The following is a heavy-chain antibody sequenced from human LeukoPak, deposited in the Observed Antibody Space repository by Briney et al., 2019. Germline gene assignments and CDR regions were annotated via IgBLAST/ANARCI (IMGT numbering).Heavy chain of an antibody. CDR3: ARHSSGWYGGNWFDP. J-gene: IGHJ5*02. D-gene: IGHD6-19*01. CDR1: GYTFTSYD. Sequence: ASVKVSCKASGYTFTSYDINWVRQATGQRLEWMGWMNPNSGNTGYAQKFQGRVTMTRNTSISTAYMELSSLRSEDTAVYYCARHSSGWYGGNWFDPWGQGTLVTVSS. CDR2: MNPNSGNT. V-gene: IGHV1-8*01.